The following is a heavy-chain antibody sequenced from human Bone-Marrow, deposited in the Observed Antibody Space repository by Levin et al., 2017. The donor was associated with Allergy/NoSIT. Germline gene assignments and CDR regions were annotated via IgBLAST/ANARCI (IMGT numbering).Heavy chain of an antibody. CDR2: IWYDGSNK. CDR3: ARGGGRDYDFWSGYPGPNYYYMDV. V-gene: IGHV3-33*01. J-gene: IGHJ6*03. Sequence: LSLTCAASGFTFSSYGMHWVRQAPGKGLEWVAVIWYDGSNKYYADSVKGRFTISRDNSKNTLYLQMNSLRAEDTAVYYCARGGGRDYDFWSGYPGPNYYYMDVWGKGTTVTVSS. CDR1: GFTFSSYG. D-gene: IGHD3-3*01.